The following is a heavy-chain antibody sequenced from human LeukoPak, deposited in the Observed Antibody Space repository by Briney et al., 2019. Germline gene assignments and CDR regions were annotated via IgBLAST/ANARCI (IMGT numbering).Heavy chain of an antibody. CDR1: GLTFSSYA. Sequence: GGSLRLSCAASGLTFSSYAMSWVRQAPGKGLEWVPVISGSGDSTYYADSVKGRFTISRDNSKNTLYLQMNSLRAEDTAVYYCVRSRSTWFGEVLAAFDIWGQGTMVTVSS. J-gene: IGHJ3*02. V-gene: IGHV3-23*01. CDR3: VRSRSTWFGEVLAAFDI. CDR2: ISGSGDST. D-gene: IGHD3-10*01.